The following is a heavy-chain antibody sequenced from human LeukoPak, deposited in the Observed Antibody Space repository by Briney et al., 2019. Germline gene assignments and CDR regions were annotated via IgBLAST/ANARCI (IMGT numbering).Heavy chain of an antibody. Sequence: ASVKVSCKASGYTFTGYYMHWVRQAPGQGLEWMGWISAYNGNTNYAQKLQGRVTMTTDTSTSTAYMELRSLRSDDTAVYYCARARYYYGSGGRNWFDPWGQGTLVTVSS. J-gene: IGHJ5*02. D-gene: IGHD3-10*01. CDR2: ISAYNGNT. CDR1: GYTFTGYY. CDR3: ARARYYYGSGGRNWFDP. V-gene: IGHV1-18*04.